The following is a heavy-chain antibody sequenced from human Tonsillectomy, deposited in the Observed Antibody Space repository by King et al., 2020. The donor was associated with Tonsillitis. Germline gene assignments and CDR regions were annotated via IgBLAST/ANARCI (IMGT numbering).Heavy chain of an antibody. CDR1: GITFSSFA. V-gene: IGHV3-23*04. CDR3: AKEQNPRYADYAYFDY. CDR2: ISDSADST. J-gene: IGHJ4*02. D-gene: IGHD4-17*01. Sequence: VQLVESGGGLVQPGGSLRLSCAASGITFSSFAMSWVRQAPGKGLEWVSTISDSADSTYYADSVKGRFTISRDNSKNTLYLQMNSLRAEDTAVYYCAKEQNPRYADYAYFDYWGQGTLVTVSS.